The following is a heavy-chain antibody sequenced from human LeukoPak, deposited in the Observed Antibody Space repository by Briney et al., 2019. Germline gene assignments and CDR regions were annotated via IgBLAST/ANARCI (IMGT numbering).Heavy chain of an antibody. Sequence: GGSLRLSCGASGFTFSDYSMNWVRQAPGKGLEWASAISHSGGDTYYADSVKGRFTISRDNAKNTLYLQMHSLRVEDTAIYYCAKDALHCSGGSCPYFDHWGQGTPVTVSS. CDR2: ISHSGGDT. V-gene: IGHV3-23*01. CDR3: AKDALHCSGGSCPYFDH. CDR1: GFTFSDYS. D-gene: IGHD2-15*01. J-gene: IGHJ4*02.